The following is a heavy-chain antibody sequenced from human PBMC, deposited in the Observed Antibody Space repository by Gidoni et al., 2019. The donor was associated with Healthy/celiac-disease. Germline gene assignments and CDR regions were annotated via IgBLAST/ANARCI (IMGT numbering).Heavy chain of an antibody. CDR1: GYTFTSYD. D-gene: IGHD2-15*01. J-gene: IGHJ4*02. CDR2: MNPNSGNT. CDR3: ARGDCSGGSCYGDY. Sequence: QVQLVQSGAEVKKPGASAQVSCKASGYTFTSYDFNWVRQATGQGLEWMGWMNPNSGNTGYAQKFQGRGTMTRNTSISTAYMELSSLRSEDTAVYYCARGDCSGGSCYGDYWGQGTLVTVSS. V-gene: IGHV1-8*01.